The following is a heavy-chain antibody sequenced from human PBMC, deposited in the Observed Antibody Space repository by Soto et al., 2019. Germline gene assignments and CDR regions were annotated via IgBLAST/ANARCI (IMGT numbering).Heavy chain of an antibody. CDR3: AKGSRGHCTGVTCYPFDY. D-gene: IGHD2-8*02. V-gene: IGHV3-23*01. CDR2: ITGGGTDT. CDR1: GFTFSTYA. J-gene: IGHJ4*02. Sequence: GGSLRLSCAASGFTFSTYAMNWVRQAPGKRLEWVSSITGGGTDTYYADSVKGRFTISRDNSKNTLYLQMSSLRAEDTAVYYCAKGSRGHCTGVTCYPFDYWGQGTLVTVSS.